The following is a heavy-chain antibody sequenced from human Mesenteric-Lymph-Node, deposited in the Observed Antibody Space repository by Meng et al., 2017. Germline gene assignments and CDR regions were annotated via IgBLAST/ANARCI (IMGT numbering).Heavy chain of an antibody. V-gene: IGHV3-53*01. J-gene: IGHJ4*02. Sequence: GESLKISCAASGFIVSSNYMSWVRQAPGKGLEWVSVIYSGGSTYYADSVKGRFTISRDNSKNTLYLQMNSLRAEDTAVYYCARNGYTSGWYRNWGQGTLVTVSS. D-gene: IGHD6-19*01. CDR2: IYSGGST. CDR3: ARNGYTSGWYRN. CDR1: GFIVSSNY.